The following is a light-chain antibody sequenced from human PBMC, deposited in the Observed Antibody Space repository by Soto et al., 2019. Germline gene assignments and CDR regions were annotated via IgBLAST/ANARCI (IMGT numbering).Light chain of an antibody. CDR1: QSVSSR. J-gene: IGKJ2*01. CDR3: QQYGVLPYS. Sequence: EIVLTQSPGTLSLSPGETATLSCGASQSVSSRLAGYQQKPGQAPRLLIYDASNRIFGIPDRFSGSGSGTDFTLTISRLDPEDFAVYHCQQYGVLPYSFGQGTKLEIK. CDR2: DAS. V-gene: IGKV3-20*01.